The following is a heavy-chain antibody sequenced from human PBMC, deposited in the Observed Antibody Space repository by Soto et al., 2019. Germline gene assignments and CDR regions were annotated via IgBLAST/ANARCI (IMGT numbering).Heavy chain of an antibody. V-gene: IGHV4-4*02. J-gene: IGHJ4*02. CDR3: ATRGTVYGDPY. D-gene: IGHD4-17*01. CDR2: VYHSGTT. CDR1: GGSINSPSW. Sequence: QVQLQESGPGLVKPSGTLSLTCDVSGGSINSPSWWSWVRQPPGKGLEWIGEVYHSGTTNYNSSLKSRVTISVDKSKNQFSLELTSVTAADTAVYYCATRGTVYGDPYWGQGTLVTVSS.